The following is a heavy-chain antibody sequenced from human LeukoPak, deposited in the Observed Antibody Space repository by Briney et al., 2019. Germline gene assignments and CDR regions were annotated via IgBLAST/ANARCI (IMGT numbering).Heavy chain of an antibody. J-gene: IGHJ4*02. Sequence: GGSLRLSCAASGFTFSNYWMSWVRQAPGKGLEWVANIKKDGSEKYYVDSVKGRFTISRDNAKNSLYLQMNSLRAEDTAVYYCARDGGRKDDYWGQGTLVTVSS. V-gene: IGHV3-7*01. CDR1: GFTFSNYW. CDR3: ARDGGRKDDY. CDR2: IKKDGSEK. D-gene: IGHD2-15*01.